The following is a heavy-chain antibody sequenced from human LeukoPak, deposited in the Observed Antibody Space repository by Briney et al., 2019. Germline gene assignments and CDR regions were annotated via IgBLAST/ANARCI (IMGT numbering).Heavy chain of an antibody. Sequence: SETLSLTCTVSGGSISSDSYYWSWIRQPAGKGLEWIGRIYTSGSTNYNPSLKSRATIPVDTSKNQFSLKLSSVTAADTAVYYCARGKRGGWYFDYWGQGTLVTVSS. CDR1: GGSISSDSYY. D-gene: IGHD6-19*01. CDR3: ARGKRGGWYFDY. CDR2: IYTSGST. J-gene: IGHJ4*02. V-gene: IGHV4-61*02.